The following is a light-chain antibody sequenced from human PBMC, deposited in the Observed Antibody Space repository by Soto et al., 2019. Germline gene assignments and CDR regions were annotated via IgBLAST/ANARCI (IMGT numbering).Light chain of an antibody. CDR2: DVT. CDR3: SSYTRSTTLVV. CDR1: SSDVGAYNY. V-gene: IGLV2-14*01. Sequence: QSALTQPASVSGSPGQSITISCTGTSSDVGAYNYVSWYKQHPGKAPKLMIYDVTNRPSGVSSRFSGSKSGNTASLTISGLQAEDEADYYCSSYTRSTTLVVFGGGTKLTVL. J-gene: IGLJ2*01.